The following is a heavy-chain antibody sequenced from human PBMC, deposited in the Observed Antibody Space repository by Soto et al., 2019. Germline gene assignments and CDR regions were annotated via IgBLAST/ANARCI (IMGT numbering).Heavy chain of an antibody. Sequence: EVQLVESGGGLVQPGGSLRLSCAASGFTFSSYSMTWVRQAPGKGLEWVSYINSSSSTIYYADSVNGRFTISRDNDKNSLHLQMNSLRAEDTAVYYCARDGYYDFWSGYSRYYYYYIDVWGKGTTVTVSS. CDR2: INSSSSTI. V-gene: IGHV3-48*01. J-gene: IGHJ6*03. D-gene: IGHD3-3*01. CDR3: ARDGYYDFWSGYSRYYYYYIDV. CDR1: GFTFSSYS.